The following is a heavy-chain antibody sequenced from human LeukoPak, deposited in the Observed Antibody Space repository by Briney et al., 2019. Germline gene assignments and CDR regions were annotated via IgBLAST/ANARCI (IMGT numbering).Heavy chain of an antibody. CDR3: VSCDPNRYYDSSGYYAGRPYYYYGMDV. V-gene: IGHV4-34*01. CDR1: GGSFSGYY. D-gene: IGHD3-22*01. J-gene: IGHJ6*02. Sequence: SETLSLTCAVYGGSFSGYYWSWIRQPPGKGLEWIGEINHSGSTNYNPSLKSRVTISVDTSKNQFSLKLSSVTAADTAVYYCVSCDPNRYYDSSGYYAGRPYYYYGMDVWGQGTTVTVSS. CDR2: INHSGST.